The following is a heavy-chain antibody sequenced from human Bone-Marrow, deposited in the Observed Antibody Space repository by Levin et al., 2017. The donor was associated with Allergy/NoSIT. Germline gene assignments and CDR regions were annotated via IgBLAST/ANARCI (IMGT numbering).Heavy chain of an antibody. CDR2: ISGDGAVT. Sequence: GGSLRLSCAASGFTFSTYAFNWVRQTPGKGLEWVSAISGDGAVTYYGDSVRGRFTMSRDNSKNTLYLQMNSLRAEDSAVYYCAKISSASSTDYWGQGTLVNVSS. CDR3: AKISSASSTDY. V-gene: IGHV3-23*01. J-gene: IGHJ4*02. D-gene: IGHD6-19*01. CDR1: GFTFSTYA.